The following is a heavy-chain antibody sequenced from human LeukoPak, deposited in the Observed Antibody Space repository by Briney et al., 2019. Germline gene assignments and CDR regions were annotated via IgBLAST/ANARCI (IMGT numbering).Heavy chain of an antibody. V-gene: IGHV4-34*01. D-gene: IGHD1-26*01. CDR3: ARIQVGATHADY. CDR1: GGSFSDYY. Sequence: PSETLSLTCAVYGGSFSDYYWSRIRQPPGKGLEWIGEINHSGSTNYNPSLKSRVTISVDASKNQFSLKLNSVTAADTAVYYCARIQVGATHADYWGQGTLVTVSS. CDR2: INHSGST. J-gene: IGHJ4*02.